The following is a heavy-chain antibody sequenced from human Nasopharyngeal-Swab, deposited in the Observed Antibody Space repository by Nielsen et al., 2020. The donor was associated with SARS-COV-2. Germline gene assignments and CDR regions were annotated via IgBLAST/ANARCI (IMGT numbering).Heavy chain of an antibody. D-gene: IGHD3-22*01. V-gene: IGHV3-66*04. CDR3: ARHYDSSGYYLTYFDY. CDR2: IYSSGGT. CDR1: GFTVNSNF. Sequence: GGSLRLSCAASGFTVNSNFMTWVRQAPGKGLEWVSLIYSSGGTHYADSVKGRFTISRDNAKNSLSLQMSSLRDEDTAVYYCARHYDSSGYYLTYFDYWGQGTLVTVSS. J-gene: IGHJ4*02.